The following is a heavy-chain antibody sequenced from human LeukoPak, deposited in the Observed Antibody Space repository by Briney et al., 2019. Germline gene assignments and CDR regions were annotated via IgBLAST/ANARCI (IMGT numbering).Heavy chain of an antibody. CDR3: ARGRVGYCSSTSCYSNWFDP. Sequence: SETLSLTCTVSGGSISSSSYYWGWIRQPPGKGLEWIGSIYYSGSTYYNPSLKSRVTISVDTSKNQFSLKLSSVTAADTAVYYCARGRVGYCSSTSCYSNWFDPWGQGTLVTVSS. D-gene: IGHD2-2*01. CDR1: GGSISSSSYY. J-gene: IGHJ5*02. V-gene: IGHV4-39*07. CDR2: IYYSGST.